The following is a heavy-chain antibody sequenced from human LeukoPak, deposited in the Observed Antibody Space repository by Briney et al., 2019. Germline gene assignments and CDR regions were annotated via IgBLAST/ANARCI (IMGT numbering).Heavy chain of an antibody. Sequence: GGSLRLSCAASGFTFGNSWVHWVRQAPGKGLVWVSLINADGRTANYADSVKGRFTISRDNARNTLSLQMNSLTIEDTAVYYCVVVVEPPDSDGFDVWGQGAMITVSS. D-gene: IGHD1-14*01. CDR1: GFTFGNSW. J-gene: IGHJ3*01. CDR3: VVVVEPPDSDGFDV. CDR2: INADGRTA. V-gene: IGHV3-74*01.